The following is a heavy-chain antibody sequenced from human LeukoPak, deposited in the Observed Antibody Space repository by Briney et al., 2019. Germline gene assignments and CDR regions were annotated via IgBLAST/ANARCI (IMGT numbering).Heavy chain of an antibody. Sequence: PSETLSLTCTVSGGSISSYYWSWIRQPPGKGLEWIGYIYYSGSTNYNPSLKSRVTISVDTSKNQFSLKLSSVTAADTAVYYCARLHTVTTHNWYFDLWGRGTLVTVSS. CDR2: IYYSGST. CDR1: GGSISSYY. CDR3: ARLHTVTTHNWYFDL. J-gene: IGHJ2*01. V-gene: IGHV4-59*08. D-gene: IGHD4-17*01.